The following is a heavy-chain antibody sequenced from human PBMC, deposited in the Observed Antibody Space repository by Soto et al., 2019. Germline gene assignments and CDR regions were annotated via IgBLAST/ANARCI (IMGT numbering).Heavy chain of an antibody. V-gene: IGHV4-39*01. J-gene: IGHJ6*02. D-gene: IGHD3-9*01. CDR1: GGSISSSSYY. CDR3: ARHLYDILTGYHYGXDV. Sequence: SETLSLTCTVSGGSISSSSYYWGWIRHPPGKGLEWIGSIYYSGSTYYNPSLKSRATISVDTSKNQFSLKLSSVTAADTAVYYRARHLYDILTGYHYGXDVXGQGTTVT. CDR2: IYYSGST.